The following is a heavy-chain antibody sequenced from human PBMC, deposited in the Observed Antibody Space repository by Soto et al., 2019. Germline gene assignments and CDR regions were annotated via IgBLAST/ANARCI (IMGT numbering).Heavy chain of an antibody. CDR3: ASLRYYDSSGPGGAFDI. V-gene: IGHV3-66*01. CDR1: GFTFSSYY. CDR2: IYSGGST. Sequence: GGSLRLSCAASGFTFSSYYMSWVRQAPGKGLEWVSVIYSGGSTYYADSVKGRFTISRDNSKNTLYPQMNSLRAEDTAVYYCASLRYYDSSGPGGAFDIWGQGTMVTVS. D-gene: IGHD3-22*01. J-gene: IGHJ3*02.